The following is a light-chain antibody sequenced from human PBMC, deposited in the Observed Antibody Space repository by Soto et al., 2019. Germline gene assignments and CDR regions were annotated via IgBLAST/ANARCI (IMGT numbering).Light chain of an antibody. CDR3: RSYTSISTLV. CDR1: SSDVGGYNY. Sequence: QSALTQPASVSGSPGQSITISCTGTSSDVGGYNYVSWYQQHPDKAPKLMIYNVNNRLSGVSIRLSGSKSGNTASLTISGLQAEDEADYYCRSYTSISTLVFGGGTKLTVL. CDR2: NVN. V-gene: IGLV2-14*01. J-gene: IGLJ2*01.